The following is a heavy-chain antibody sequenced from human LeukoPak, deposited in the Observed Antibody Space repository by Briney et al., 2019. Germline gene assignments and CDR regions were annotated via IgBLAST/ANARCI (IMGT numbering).Heavy chain of an antibody. Sequence: GESLQISCKGSGYSFTSYWIGWVRQVPGKGLEWMGIIYPGDSDTRYSPSFQGQVTISADKSISTAYLQWSSLKASDTAMYYCARTATDIVLMVYAEADAFDIWGQGTMVTVSS. CDR2: IYPGDSDT. D-gene: IGHD2-8*01. CDR3: ARTATDIVLMVYAEADAFDI. CDR1: GYSFTSYW. V-gene: IGHV5-51*01. J-gene: IGHJ3*02.